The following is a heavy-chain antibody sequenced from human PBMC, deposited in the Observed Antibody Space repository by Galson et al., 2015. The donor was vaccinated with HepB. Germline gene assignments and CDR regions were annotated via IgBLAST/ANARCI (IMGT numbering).Heavy chain of an antibody. J-gene: IGHJ3*02. CDR3: ARDSGAFDI. D-gene: IGHD1-26*01. CDR1: GFTFSSYS. Sequence: LRLSCAASGFTFSSYSMNWVRQAPGKGLEWVSYISLSSSIHYADSVKGRFTISRDNAKNSVYLQMSSLRAEDTAVYYCARDSGAFDIWGQGTMVTVSS. V-gene: IGHV3-48*04. CDR2: ISLSSSI.